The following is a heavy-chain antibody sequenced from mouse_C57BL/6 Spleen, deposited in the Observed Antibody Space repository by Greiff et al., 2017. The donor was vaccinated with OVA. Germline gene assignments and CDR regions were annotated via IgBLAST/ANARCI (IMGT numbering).Heavy chain of an antibody. Sequence: EVQLMESGAGLVQPGGSLSLSCAASGFTFTDYYMSWVRQPPGKALEWLGFIRNKANGYTTEYSASVKGRFTISRDNSQSILYLQMNALRAEDSATYYCARYDDGYLFYSMDYWGQGTSVTVSS. V-gene: IGHV7-3*01. D-gene: IGHD2-3*01. CDR2: IRNKANGYTT. CDR1: GFTFTDYY. CDR3: ARYDDGYLFYSMDY. J-gene: IGHJ4*01.